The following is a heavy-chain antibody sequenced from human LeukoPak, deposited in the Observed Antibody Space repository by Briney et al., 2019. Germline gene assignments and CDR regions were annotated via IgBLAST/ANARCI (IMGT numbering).Heavy chain of an antibody. V-gene: IGHV3-30*02. D-gene: IGHD6-13*01. CDR2: IRYDGSNK. J-gene: IGHJ6*03. CDR3: AKGPAVFIAAADTTMDV. Sequence: GGSLRLSCAASGFTFSSYGMHWVRQAPGKGLEWVAFIRYDGSNKYYADPVKGRFTISRDNSKNTLYLQMNSLRAEDTAVYYCAKGPAVFIAAADTTMDVWGKGTTVTISS. CDR1: GFTFSSYG.